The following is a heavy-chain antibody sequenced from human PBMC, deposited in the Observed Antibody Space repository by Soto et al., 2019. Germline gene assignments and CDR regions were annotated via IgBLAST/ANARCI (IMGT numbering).Heavy chain of an antibody. V-gene: IGHV3-30*03. J-gene: IGHJ4*02. CDR2: TSCDGFNQ. D-gene: IGHD3-16*02. CDR3: ARARGSAGIILFEY. CDR1: GFTFRNYG. Sequence: GGSLRRACAGSGFTFRNYGMQWVRQAPGKGLEWVALTSCDGFNQYYGKSVEGRFTISRDNSKNTLYLQMDSLRPEDSAMYFFARARGSAGIILFEYRGQESLFAISS.